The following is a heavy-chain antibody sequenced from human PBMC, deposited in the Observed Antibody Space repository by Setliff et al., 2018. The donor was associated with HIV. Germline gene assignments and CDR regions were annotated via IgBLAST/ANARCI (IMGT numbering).Heavy chain of an antibody. V-gene: IGHV4-39*06. Sequence: SETLSLTCTVSGGSISSSSYYWGWIRQPPGKGLEWIGSIYYSGSTYYNPSLKSRLRMSVDTSRNQFTLKVISMTAADTAVYYCARLSCSSGYYRYWGQGALVTVSS. CDR3: ARLSCSSGYYRY. D-gene: IGHD3-22*01. CDR2: IYYSGST. CDR1: GGSISSSSYY. J-gene: IGHJ4*02.